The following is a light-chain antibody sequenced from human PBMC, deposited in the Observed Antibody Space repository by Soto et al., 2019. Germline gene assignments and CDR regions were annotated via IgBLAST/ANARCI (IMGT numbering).Light chain of an antibody. CDR3: QRSYNTPIT. V-gene: IGKV1-39*01. CDR2: DAS. J-gene: IGKJ5*01. Sequence: IQITQSPSSLSATVGDRVTITCRASQSISSSLNWYQQKPGKAPNLLIVDASSLQSGVPSRFSGSGSGTDFTLTISSLQPEDFATYYCQRSYNTPITSAQGTRLEI. CDR1: QSISSS.